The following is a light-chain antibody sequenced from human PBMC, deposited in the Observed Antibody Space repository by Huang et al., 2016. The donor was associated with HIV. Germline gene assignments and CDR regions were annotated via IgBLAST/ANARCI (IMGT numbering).Light chain of an antibody. V-gene: IGKV1-39*01. CDR3: QQTSTIPLT. J-gene: IGKJ4*01. CDR2: AAS. CDR1: QSISAF. Sequence: DIQMSQSPSSLSASVGDRISITCRASQSISAFLNWYQQKPGKAPKLLIYAASNLESGVSSKLTGNGSGTLFTLTVTGLLPDDCATYFCQQTSTIPLTFGGGTKVEMK.